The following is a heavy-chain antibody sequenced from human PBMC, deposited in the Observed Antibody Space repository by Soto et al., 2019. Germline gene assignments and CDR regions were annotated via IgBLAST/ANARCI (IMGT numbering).Heavy chain of an antibody. J-gene: IGHJ3*01. CDR1: GDSVSSNSAA. CDR2: TYYRSKWYN. Sequence: SQTLSLTCAISGDSVSSNSAAWNWIRQSPSRGLEWLGRTYYRSKWYNDYAVSVKSRITINPDTSKNQFSLQLNSVTPEDTAVYYCARVPHYYDGSGPLGVVWGQGTMVTVSS. CDR3: ARVPHYYDGSGPLGVV. V-gene: IGHV6-1*01. D-gene: IGHD3-22*01.